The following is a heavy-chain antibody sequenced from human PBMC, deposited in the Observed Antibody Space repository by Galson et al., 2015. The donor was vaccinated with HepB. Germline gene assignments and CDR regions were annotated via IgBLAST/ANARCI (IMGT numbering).Heavy chain of an antibody. CDR1: GGSISSYY. D-gene: IGHD3-10*01. J-gene: IGHJ6*02. Sequence: SETLSLTCTVSGGSISSYYWSWIRQPPGKGLEWIGYIYYSGSTNYNPSLKSRVTISVDTSKNQFSLKLSSVTAADTAVYYCASNRDYGSGSPTYYYYGMDVWGQGTTVTVSS. CDR2: IYYSGST. CDR3: ASNRDYGSGSPTYYYYGMDV. V-gene: IGHV4-59*01.